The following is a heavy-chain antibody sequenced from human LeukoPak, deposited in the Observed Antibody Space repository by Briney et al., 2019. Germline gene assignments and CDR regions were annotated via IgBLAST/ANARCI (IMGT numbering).Heavy chain of an antibody. V-gene: IGHV4-39*07. CDR1: GGSISSSSYY. Sequence: SETLSLTCTVSGGSISSSSYYWGWIRQPPGKGLEWIGSIYYSGSTYYNPSLKSRVTISVDTSKNQFSLKLSSVTAADTAVYYCARDRGSSFFDYWGQGTLVTVSS. CDR3: ARDRGSSFFDY. D-gene: IGHD6-13*01. CDR2: IYYSGST. J-gene: IGHJ4*02.